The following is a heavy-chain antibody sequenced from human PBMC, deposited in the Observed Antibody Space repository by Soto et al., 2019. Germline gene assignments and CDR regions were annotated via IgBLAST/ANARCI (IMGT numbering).Heavy chain of an antibody. Sequence: VGSLRLSCATSGFSFNDYAMNWVRQAPGQGLEWVAIISSDGHHQFYLDNLRGRFTVSRDNSKNTLYLQMNSLRPEDTAVYYCSRGTYYPQSSGLDADYWGPGTVVTVSS. J-gene: IGHJ4*02. CDR1: GFSFNDYA. D-gene: IGHD3-22*01. CDR2: ISSDGHHQ. V-gene: IGHV3-30*03. CDR3: SRGTYYPQSSGLDADY.